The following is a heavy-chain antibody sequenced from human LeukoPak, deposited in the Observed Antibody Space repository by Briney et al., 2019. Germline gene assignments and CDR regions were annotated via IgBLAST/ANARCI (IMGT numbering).Heavy chain of an antibody. CDR3: ARGGEDIVVVPAAILDY. V-gene: IGHV1-46*01. Sequence: GASVKVSCKASGYTFTSYYMHWVRQAPGQGLEWMGIINPSGGSTSYAQKFQGRVTMTRDTSTSTVYMELSSLRSEDTAVYYGARGGEDIVVVPAAILDYWGQGTLVTVSS. D-gene: IGHD2-2*01. CDR1: GYTFTSYY. J-gene: IGHJ4*02. CDR2: INPSGGST.